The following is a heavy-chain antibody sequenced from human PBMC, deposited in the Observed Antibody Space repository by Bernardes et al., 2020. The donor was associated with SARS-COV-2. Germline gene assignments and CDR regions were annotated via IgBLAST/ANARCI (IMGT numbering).Heavy chain of an antibody. CDR3: ARGNHYGLDV. CDR2: INTDGSGR. Sequence: VGSLILSCAASGFTFSTSMHWVRQVPGKGLVWVSRINTDGSGRTYADSAKGRFTISRDNAKNTLYLQMNSLRAEDTAVYYCARGNHYGLDVWGQGTTATVSS. J-gene: IGHJ6*02. CDR1: GFTFSTS. V-gene: IGHV3-74*01.